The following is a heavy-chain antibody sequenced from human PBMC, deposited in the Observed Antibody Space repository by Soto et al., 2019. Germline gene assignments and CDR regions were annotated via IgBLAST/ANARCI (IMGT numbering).Heavy chain of an antibody. D-gene: IGHD4-4*01. J-gene: IGHJ4*02. CDR1: GFTFSSYW. CDR3: ARRDRPSYTSDY. V-gene: IGHV3-74*03. Sequence: GGSLRLSCAASGFTFSSYWMHWLRQAPGKGLVWVSRINSDGSGTTYADSVRGRFTISRDSAKNTLYLQMNSLRAEDTAVYYCARRDRPSYTSDYWGQGTLVTVSS. CDR2: INSDGSGT.